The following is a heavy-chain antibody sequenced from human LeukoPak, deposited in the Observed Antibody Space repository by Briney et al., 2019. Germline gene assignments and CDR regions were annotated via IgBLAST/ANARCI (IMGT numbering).Heavy chain of an antibody. CDR1: GYTFTGYY. D-gene: IGHD3-10*01. CDR3: ARDGRGSRSSWFDP. Sequence: ASVKVSCKASGYTFTGYYMHWVRQAPEQGLEWMGWINPNSGGTNYAQKFQGRVTMTRDTSISTAYMELSRLRSDDTAVYYCARDGRGSRSSWFDPWGQGTLVIVSS. J-gene: IGHJ5*02. CDR2: INPNSGGT. V-gene: IGHV1-2*02.